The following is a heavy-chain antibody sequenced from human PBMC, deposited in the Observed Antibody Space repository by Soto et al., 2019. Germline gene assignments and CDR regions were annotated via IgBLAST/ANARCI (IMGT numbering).Heavy chain of an antibody. CDR2: ISGRGGST. D-gene: IGHD5-12*01. J-gene: IGHJ4*02. Sequence: GRSLRLSRAASGFTFSSYAISCVLHAPRRKLQSVSAISGRGGSTYYADAVKGRVTISRDNSKNTLYLQMNSLRAEDTAVYYCAKDRGYSGYDDSDYWGQGTLVTVSS. V-gene: IGHV3-23*01. CDR1: GFTFSSYA. CDR3: AKDRGYSGYDDSDY.